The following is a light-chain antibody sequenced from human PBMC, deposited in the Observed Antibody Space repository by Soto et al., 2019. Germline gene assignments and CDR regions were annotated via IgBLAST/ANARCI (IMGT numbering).Light chain of an antibody. J-gene: IGLJ1*01. Sequence: QSALTQPASVSGSPGQSITISCTGTSNDVGGYNYVSWYQQHPGKAPKLVIYEVSHRPSGISDRFSGSKSSNTASLTISGLQVEDEADYYCSSYATSSPYVFGAGTKVTVL. CDR2: EVS. CDR3: SSYATSSPYV. V-gene: IGLV2-14*01. CDR1: SNDVGGYNY.